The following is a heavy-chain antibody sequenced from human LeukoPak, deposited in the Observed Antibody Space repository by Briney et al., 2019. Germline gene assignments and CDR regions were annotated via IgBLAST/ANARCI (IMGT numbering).Heavy chain of an antibody. D-gene: IGHD3-22*01. J-gene: IGHJ3*02. Sequence: PGGSLRLSCAASGFTFSNAWMSWVRQAPGKGLEWVGRIKSKTDGGTTDYAAPVKGRFTISRDDSKNTLYLQMNSLKTEDTAVYYCTTRSTYYYDSSGLRYGSDAFDIWGQGTMVTVSS. V-gene: IGHV3-15*01. CDR3: TTRSTYYYDSSGLRYGSDAFDI. CDR2: IKSKTDGGTT. CDR1: GFTFSNAW.